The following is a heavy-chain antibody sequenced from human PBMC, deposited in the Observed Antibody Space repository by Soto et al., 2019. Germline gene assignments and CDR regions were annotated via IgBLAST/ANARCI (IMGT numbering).Heavy chain of an antibody. J-gene: IGHJ3*02. Sequence: QVQLVQSGAEVQKPGSSVKVSCKASGGTFSSYAISWVRQAPGQGLEWMGGIIPIFGTANYAQKFQGRVTITADESTSTAYMELGSLRSEDTAVYYCAREVYDYVWGSYHTHDAFDIWGQRTMVTVAS. CDR3: AREVYDYVWGSYHTHDAFDI. CDR2: IIPIFGTA. D-gene: IGHD3-16*02. V-gene: IGHV1-69*01. CDR1: GGTFSSYA.